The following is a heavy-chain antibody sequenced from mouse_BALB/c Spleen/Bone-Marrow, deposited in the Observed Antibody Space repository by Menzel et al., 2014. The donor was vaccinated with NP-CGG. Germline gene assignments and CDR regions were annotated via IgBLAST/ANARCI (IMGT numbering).Heavy chain of an antibody. V-gene: IGHV1-82*01. D-gene: IGHD2-3*01. CDR2: IYPGDGDT. CDR1: GYAFSNPW. Sequence: VQLVESGPELVKPGASVRISCKASGYAFSNPWMNWVKQRPGQGLEWIGRIYPGDGDTYYNGKFKGKATLTADKSSSTAYMQLSSLTSVDSAVYFCARSDGYRALDYWGQGTSVTVSS. CDR3: ARSDGYRALDY. J-gene: IGHJ4*01.